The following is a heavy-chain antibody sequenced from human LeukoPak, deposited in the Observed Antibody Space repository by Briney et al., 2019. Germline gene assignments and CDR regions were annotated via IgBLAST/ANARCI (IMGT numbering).Heavy chain of an antibody. CDR1: GFTFSSYA. D-gene: IGHD3-16*01. Sequence: GGSLRLSCAASGFTFSSYAMSWVRQAPGKGLEWVSAISGSGGSTYYADSVKGRFTISRDNSKNTLYLQMNSLRAEDTAVYYCAKVLGMKLPYYYYGMDVWGQGTTVTVSS. J-gene: IGHJ6*02. CDR2: ISGSGGST. CDR3: AKVLGMKLPYYYYGMDV. V-gene: IGHV3-23*01.